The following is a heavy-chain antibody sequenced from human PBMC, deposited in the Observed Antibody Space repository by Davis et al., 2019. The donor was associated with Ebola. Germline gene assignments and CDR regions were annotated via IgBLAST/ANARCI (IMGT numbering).Heavy chain of an antibody. CDR3: ARGAVESVGYYFDQ. V-gene: IGHV1-69*13. Sequence: SVKVSCKASGGTFNTYAISWVRQAPGQGLDWMGGIIPVSGIPKYAQKFQGRVTITADESTSTVYMEPSSLRSEDTAVYYCARGAVESVGYYFDQWGQGELVTVSS. D-gene: IGHD1-26*01. CDR1: GGTFNTYA. CDR2: IIPVSGIP. J-gene: IGHJ4*02.